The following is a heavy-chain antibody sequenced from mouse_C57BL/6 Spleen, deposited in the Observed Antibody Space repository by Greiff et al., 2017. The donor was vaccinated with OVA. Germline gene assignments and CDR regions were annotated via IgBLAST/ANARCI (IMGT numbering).Heavy chain of an antibody. V-gene: IGHV1-52*01. J-gene: IGHJ2*01. Sequence: VQLQQSGAELVRPGSSVKLSCKASGYTFTSYWMHWVKQRPIQGLEWIGNIDPSDSETHYNQKFKDKATLTVDKSSSTAYMQLSSLTSEDSAVYYCARRGATVVEGFDYWGKGTTLTVSS. CDR2: IDPSDSET. CDR1: GYTFTSYW. CDR3: ARRGATVVEGFDY. D-gene: IGHD1-1*01.